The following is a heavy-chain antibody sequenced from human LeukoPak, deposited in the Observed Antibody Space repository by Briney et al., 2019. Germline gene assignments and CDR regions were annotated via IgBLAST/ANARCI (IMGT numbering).Heavy chain of an antibody. CDR3: ARADYSSTWSHDYYYMDV. CDR1: GGSFSSYY. J-gene: IGHJ6*03. V-gene: IGHV4-38-2*02. CDR2: IYHSGST. Sequence: SETLSLTCTVSGGSFSSYYWSWIRQPPGKGLEWIGSIYHSGSTYYNPSLKSRVTISVDTSKNQFSLKLSSVTAADTAVYYCARADYSSTWSHDYYYMDVWGKGTTVTVSS. D-gene: IGHD6-13*01.